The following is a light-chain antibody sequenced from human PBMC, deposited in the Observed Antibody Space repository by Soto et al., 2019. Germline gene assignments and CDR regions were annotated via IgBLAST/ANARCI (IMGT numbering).Light chain of an antibody. Sequence: QSALSQPPSASGSPGQSVTISCTGTSSDVGGYNFVSWYQQHPGKAPKLLIFEVTKRPSGVPDRFSGSKSGNTATLTVSGLQTDDEADYFCSSFAGSPPVIFGGGTKLTVL. CDR1: SSDVGGYNF. CDR3: SSFAGSPPVI. V-gene: IGLV2-8*01. CDR2: EVT. J-gene: IGLJ2*01.